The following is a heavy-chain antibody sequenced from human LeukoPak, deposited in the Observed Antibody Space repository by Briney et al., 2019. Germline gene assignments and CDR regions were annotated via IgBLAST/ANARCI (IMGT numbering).Heavy chain of an antibody. Sequence: PGGSLRLSCAASEFTFSSYAMSWVRQAPGKGLEWVSAISGSGGSTYYADSVKGRFTISRDNSKNTLYLQMNSLRAEDTAVYYCAKPREYSSSWYTMIDAFDIWGQGTMVTVSS. CDR1: EFTFSSYA. V-gene: IGHV3-23*01. CDR2: ISGSGGST. CDR3: AKPREYSSSWYTMIDAFDI. J-gene: IGHJ3*02. D-gene: IGHD6-13*01.